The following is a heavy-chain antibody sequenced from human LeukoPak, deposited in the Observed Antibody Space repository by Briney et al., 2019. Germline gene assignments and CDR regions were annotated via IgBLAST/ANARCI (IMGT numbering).Heavy chain of an antibody. Sequence: SETLSLTYTVSGDPISSTSYYWDWIRQPPGKGLEWIGSIYNSGTTYYNPSLKSRVTISVDTSKNQFSLKVSSVTAADTAVYYCASRVYGLGSFNYWGQGTLVTVSS. D-gene: IGHD3-10*01. CDR3: ASRVYGLGSFNY. CDR1: GDPISSTSYY. J-gene: IGHJ4*01. CDR2: IYNSGTT. V-gene: IGHV4-39*01.